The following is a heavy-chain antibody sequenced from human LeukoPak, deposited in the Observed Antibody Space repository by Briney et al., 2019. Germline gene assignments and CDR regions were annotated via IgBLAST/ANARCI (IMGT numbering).Heavy chain of an antibody. CDR3: ARRAMRDAFDI. CDR2: INHSGST. Sequence: PSETLSLTCAVYGGSFSDYYWSWIRQPPGKGLEWIGEINHSGSTNYNPSLKSRVTISVDTSKNQFSLKLSSVTAADTAVYYCARRAMRDAFDIWGQGTMVTVSS. D-gene: IGHD2-2*01. CDR1: GGSFSDYY. J-gene: IGHJ3*02. V-gene: IGHV4-34*01.